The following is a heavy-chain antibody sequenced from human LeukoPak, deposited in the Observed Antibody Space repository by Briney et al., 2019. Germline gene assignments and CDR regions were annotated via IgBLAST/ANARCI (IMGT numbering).Heavy chain of an antibody. CDR2: ISSDGSRV. CDR3: ARDERLLSFLK. J-gene: IGHJ4*02. V-gene: IGHV3-74*01. Sequence: GGSLTLSCAASGFTFSDYWMHWVRQAPGKGLVWVSRISSDGSRVTYADSVKGRFTISRDNSKNTLYLQMNSLRAEDTAIYYCARDERLLSFLKWGQGTLVTVSS. CDR1: GFTFSDYW. D-gene: IGHD3-3*01.